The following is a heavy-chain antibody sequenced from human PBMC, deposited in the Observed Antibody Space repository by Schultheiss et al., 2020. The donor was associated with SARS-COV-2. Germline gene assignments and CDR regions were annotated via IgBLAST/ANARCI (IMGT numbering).Heavy chain of an antibody. Sequence: GGSLRLSCAASGFTVSSNYMNWVRQAPGKGLEWVSVIYSGGSTYYADSVKGRFTISRDNSKNTLYLQMNSLRAEDTAVYYCARDSDFWSGYYNWWFDPWGQGTLVTVSS. J-gene: IGHJ5*02. CDR1: GFTVSSNY. D-gene: IGHD3-3*01. CDR2: IYSGGST. V-gene: IGHV3-66*01. CDR3: ARDSDFWSGYYNWWFDP.